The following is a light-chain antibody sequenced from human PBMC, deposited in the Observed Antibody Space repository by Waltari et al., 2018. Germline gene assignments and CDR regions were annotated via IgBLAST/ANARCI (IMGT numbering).Light chain of an antibody. CDR3: SSFTSSSTWV. Sequence: QSALTQPAPVSGSPGQSITISCTRTTSDLGGYNYVSWYQQHPGKAPKLMIYDVSSRPSGVSNRFSGSKSGNTASLIISGLQAEDEADYYCSSFTSSSTWVFGGGTKLTVL. CDR2: DVS. CDR1: TSDLGGYNY. J-gene: IGLJ3*02. V-gene: IGLV2-14*01.